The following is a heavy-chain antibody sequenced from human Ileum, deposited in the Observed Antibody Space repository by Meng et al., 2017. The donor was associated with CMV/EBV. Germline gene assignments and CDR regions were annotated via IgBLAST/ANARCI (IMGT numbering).Heavy chain of an antibody. J-gene: IGHJ4*02. D-gene: IGHD3-16*01. CDR2: INPNSGGT. CDR1: GYSFTGYY. CDR3: SGGDY. V-gene: IGHV1-2*02. Sequence: ASVKVSCKPSGYSFTGYYIHWVRQAPGQGLEWVGWINPNSGGTVYAPRFQGRVTMTKDTSIKTAYMELSSLVSDDTAVYYCSGGDYWGQGTLVTVSS.